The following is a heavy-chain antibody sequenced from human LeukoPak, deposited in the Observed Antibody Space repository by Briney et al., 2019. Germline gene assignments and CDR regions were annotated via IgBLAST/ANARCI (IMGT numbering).Heavy chain of an antibody. CDR1: GGSFSGYY. V-gene: IGHV4-34*01. Sequence: PSETLSLTCAVYGGSFSGYYWSWIRQPPGKVLEWIGEINHSGSTNYNPSLKSRVTISVDKAKNQFSLNLNSVTAADTAVYYCARGGDRSFDYWGQGTLVTVSS. CDR2: INHSGST. D-gene: IGHD3-10*01. J-gene: IGHJ4*02. CDR3: ARGGDRSFDY.